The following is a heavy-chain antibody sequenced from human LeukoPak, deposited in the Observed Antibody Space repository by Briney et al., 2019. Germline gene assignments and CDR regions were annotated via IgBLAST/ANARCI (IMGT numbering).Heavy chain of an antibody. Sequence: GGSLRLSCAASGFIFSSYAMHWVRQAPGKGLEWVAVISYDGSNKYYADSVKGRFTISRDNFKNTLYLQMNSLRAEDTAVYYCARAPFHIVVVPAAIGWFDPWGQGTLVTVSS. D-gene: IGHD2-2*01. CDR1: GFIFSSYA. V-gene: IGHV3-30*01. CDR2: ISYDGSNK. CDR3: ARAPFHIVVVPAAIGWFDP. J-gene: IGHJ5*02.